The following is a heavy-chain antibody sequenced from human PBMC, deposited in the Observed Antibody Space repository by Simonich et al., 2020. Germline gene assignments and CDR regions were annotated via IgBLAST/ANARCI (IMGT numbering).Heavy chain of an antibody. Sequence: QLQLQESGPGLVKPSETLSLTCTVSGGSISSGSYYWGWIRQPPGRGLEWIGGIYYSRSTYYNPSLKSRVTISVDTSKNQFSLKLSSVTAADTAVYYCARHAGFAFDIWGQGTMVTVSS. CDR3: ARHAGFAFDI. D-gene: IGHD6-13*01. CDR2: IYYSRST. CDR1: GGSISSGSYY. V-gene: IGHV4-39*01. J-gene: IGHJ3*02.